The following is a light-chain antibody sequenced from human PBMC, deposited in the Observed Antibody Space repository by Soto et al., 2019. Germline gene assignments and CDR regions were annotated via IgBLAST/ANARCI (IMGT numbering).Light chain of an antibody. Sequence: QSVLTQPASVSGSPGQSIAISCTGTISDVGAYNLVSWYQQHPGKAPKAVIYEVTKRPAGVSSRFSGSKSGNTASLTISGLQAEDEADYHCSSYTTIKTVVFGGGTQLTVL. CDR3: SSYTTIKTVV. J-gene: IGLJ2*01. CDR2: EVT. CDR1: ISDVGAYNL. V-gene: IGLV2-14*02.